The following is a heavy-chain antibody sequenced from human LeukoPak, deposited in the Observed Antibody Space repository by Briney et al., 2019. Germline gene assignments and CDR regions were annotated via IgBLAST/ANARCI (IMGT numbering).Heavy chain of an antibody. D-gene: IGHD3-10*01. J-gene: IGHJ4*02. Sequence: GGSLRLSCAASGFTFSSYWMNWVRQAPGKGLEWVGLIKSKTNGETRDYAAPVKGRFTISRDNSKNTLYLQMNSLRAEDTAVYYCARGGLWFEDYWGQGTLVTVSS. CDR2: IKSKTNGETR. V-gene: IGHV3-15*01. CDR1: GFTFSSYW. CDR3: ARGGLWFEDY.